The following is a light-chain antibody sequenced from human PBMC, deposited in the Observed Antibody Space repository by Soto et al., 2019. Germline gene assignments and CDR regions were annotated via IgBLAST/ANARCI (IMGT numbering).Light chain of an antibody. CDR2: DAS. CDR1: QSVSRY. J-gene: IGKJ1*01. CDR3: QQRSNWPPWT. V-gene: IGKV3-11*01. Sequence: EIVLTQSPAALSLSPWERATLSCRASQSVSRYLAWYQQKPGQAPRLLIYDASNRATGIPGRFSGSGTGTDFTLTISSLEPEDFAVYYCQQRSNWPPWTFGQGTKVDIK.